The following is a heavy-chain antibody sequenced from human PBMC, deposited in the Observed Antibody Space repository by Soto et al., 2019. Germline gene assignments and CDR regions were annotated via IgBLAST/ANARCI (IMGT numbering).Heavy chain of an antibody. J-gene: IGHJ5*02. CDR1: GGSISSYY. CDR2: IYYSGST. Sequence: SDTLSLTCTVSGGSISSYYWSWIRQPPGKGLEWIGYIYYSGSTNYNPSLKSRVTISVDTSKNQFSLKLSSVTAADTAVYYCARVWYYGSNWFDPWGQGTLVTVSS. V-gene: IGHV4-59*01. CDR3: ARVWYYGSNWFDP. D-gene: IGHD3-10*01.